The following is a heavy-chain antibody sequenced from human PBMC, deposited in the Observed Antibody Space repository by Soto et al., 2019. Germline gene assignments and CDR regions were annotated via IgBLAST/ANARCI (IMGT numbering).Heavy chain of an antibody. D-gene: IGHD2-15*01. CDR3: AKDRGRGSPVSGGMDV. CDR1: GFTFSSYN. V-gene: IGHV3-21*02. J-gene: IGHJ6*02. Sequence: EMQLVESGGGLVKPGGSLRLSCAASGFTFSSYNINWVRQAPGKGLEWVSSISSASNHIFYADSVKGRFTISRDNAKSSLYLQMTSLRVEDTAVYYCAKDRGRGSPVSGGMDVWGQGTTVTVSS. CDR2: ISSASNHI.